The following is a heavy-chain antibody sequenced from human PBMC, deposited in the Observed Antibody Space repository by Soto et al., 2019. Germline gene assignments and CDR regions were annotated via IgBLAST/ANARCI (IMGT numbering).Heavy chain of an antibody. D-gene: IGHD1-1*01. V-gene: IGHV3-23*01. CDR3: AKNGGGILGPGDYFDY. J-gene: IGHJ4*02. CDR2: ISGSGGST. CDR1: GFTFETYG. Sequence: GGSLRLSCAASGFTFETYGMSWVRQAPGKGLEWVSAISGSGGSTYYADSVKGRFTISRDNSKNTLYLQMNSLRAEDTAVYYCAKNGGGILGPGDYFDYWGQGTLVTVSS.